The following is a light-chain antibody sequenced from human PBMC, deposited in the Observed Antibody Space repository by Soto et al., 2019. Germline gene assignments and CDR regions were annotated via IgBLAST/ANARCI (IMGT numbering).Light chain of an antibody. CDR3: QQYGSSPRT. V-gene: IGKV3-20*01. CDR1: QSVSNNY. Sequence: EIVLTQSPGTLSLSPGERATLSCRASQSVSNNYVAWYHQKPGQAPRLLVYGASSRATGIPDRFSGSGSGTDFALTISRLEPEDFAVYYCQQYGSSPRTFGQGPKVEIK. J-gene: IGKJ1*01. CDR2: GAS.